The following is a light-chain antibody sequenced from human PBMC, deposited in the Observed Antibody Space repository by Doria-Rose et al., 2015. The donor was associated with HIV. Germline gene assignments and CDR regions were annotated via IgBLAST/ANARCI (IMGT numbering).Light chain of an antibody. V-gene: IGKV3-20*01. CDR3: HQYGTSWT. CDR2: DGS. Sequence: TQSPGTLSLSPGERATLSCRASQSFSSTYLAWYQQKPGRAPSLLIYDGSSRATCIPDRFSASGSGTDFTLTINRLEPEDFALYYCHQYGTSWTFGQGTKVEI. CDR1: QSFSSTY. J-gene: IGKJ1*01.